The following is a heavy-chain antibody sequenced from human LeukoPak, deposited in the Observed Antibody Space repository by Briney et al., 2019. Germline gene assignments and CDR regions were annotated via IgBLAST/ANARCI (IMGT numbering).Heavy chain of an antibody. CDR3: ARPRPCSATICSGYMDV. D-gene: IGHD6-19*01. CDR2: IDHIGRS. CDR1: GETLSGLY. V-gene: IGHV4-34*01. J-gene: IGHJ6*04. Sequence: PSETLSLTCVVYGETLSGLYCNWIRQPPGKERAGVGDIDHIGRSNYKPPLNSRVALSVDRSTNQFFIKLNSVTAADTAVYFCARPRPCSATICSGYMDVWGRGTTVIVSS.